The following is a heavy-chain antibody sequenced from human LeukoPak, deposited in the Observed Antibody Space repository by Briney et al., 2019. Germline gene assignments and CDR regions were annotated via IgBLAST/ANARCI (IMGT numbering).Heavy chain of an antibody. CDR1: GFTFSRYW. J-gene: IGHJ5*02. CDR3: TRWARYCSGGSCYSWFDP. D-gene: IGHD2-15*01. V-gene: IGHV3-7*01. Sequence: PGGSLRLSCAASGFTFSRYWMSWVRQAPGKGLGWVANMKLDGSEEYYVDSVKGRFTISRDNAKNSLYLQMNSLRVDDTAVYYCTRWARYCSGGSCYSWFDPWGQGTLVTVSS. CDR2: MKLDGSEE.